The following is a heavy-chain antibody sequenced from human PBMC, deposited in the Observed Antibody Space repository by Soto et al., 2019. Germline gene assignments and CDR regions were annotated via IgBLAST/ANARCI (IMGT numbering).Heavy chain of an antibody. Sequence: GGSLRLSCAASGFTFSSYAMSWVRQAPGKGLEWVSAISGSGGSTYYADSVRGRFTISRDNSKNTLYLQMNSLRAEDTAVYYCAKWSYFDWLFYLNSFDYWGQGTLVTVSS. D-gene: IGHD3-9*01. V-gene: IGHV3-23*01. CDR2: ISGSGGST. J-gene: IGHJ4*02. CDR3: AKWSYFDWLFYLNSFDY. CDR1: GFTFSSYA.